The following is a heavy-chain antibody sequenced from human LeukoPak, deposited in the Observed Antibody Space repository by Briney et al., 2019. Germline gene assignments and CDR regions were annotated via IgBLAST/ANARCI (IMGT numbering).Heavy chain of an antibody. V-gene: IGHV3-23*01. CDR1: GFPFGDFS. J-gene: IGHJ4*02. Sequence: GGSLRHSCATSGFPFGDFSMSWVRQAPGKGLEWISTTNSGGTSTYYAESVNGRFTISRDNSKNTLYLQMSSLRVEDTAVYYCAKQSYARSLGEGGPGTLVSVSS. CDR2: TNSGGTST. D-gene: IGHD2-8*01. CDR3: AKQSYARSLGE.